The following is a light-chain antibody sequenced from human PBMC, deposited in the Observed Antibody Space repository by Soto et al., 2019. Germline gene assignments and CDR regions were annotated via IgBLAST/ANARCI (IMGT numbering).Light chain of an antibody. Sequence: DIQMTQSPSTLSASVGDRVTITCRASQSISSWLAWYQQKPGKAPKLLIYKASSLESEVPSRFSGGGSGTECTLTISSLQPDDFAAYYCQQYNSYSPYTFGQGTKREI. CDR1: QSISSW. J-gene: IGKJ2*01. V-gene: IGKV1-5*03. CDR2: KAS. CDR3: QQYNSYSPYT.